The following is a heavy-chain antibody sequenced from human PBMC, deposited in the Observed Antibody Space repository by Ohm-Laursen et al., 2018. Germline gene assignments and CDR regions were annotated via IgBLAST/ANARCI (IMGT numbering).Heavy chain of an antibody. CDR3: ASLLSGSSPEDY. Sequence: SLRLSCSASGFTFSDYYMTWIRQAPGKGLEWVSYITSSGSTIYYADSVKGRFTISRDNAKNSLYLQMNSLRPEDTAVYYCASLLSGSSPEDYWGQGTLVTVSS. D-gene: IGHD1-26*01. CDR1: GFTFSDYY. V-gene: IGHV3-11*01. J-gene: IGHJ4*02. CDR2: ITSSGSTI.